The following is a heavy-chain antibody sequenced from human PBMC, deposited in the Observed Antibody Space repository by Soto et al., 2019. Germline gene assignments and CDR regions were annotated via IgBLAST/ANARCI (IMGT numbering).Heavy chain of an antibody. V-gene: IGHV4-30-4*01. CDR1: GGSISSGDYY. CDR3: ARAHPDLEMWIQAFDP. Sequence: PSETLSLTCTVSGGSISSGDYYWSWIRQPPGKGLEWIGYIYNSGSTYYNPSLKSRVTISVDTSKNQFSLNLSSVTAADTAVYYCARAHPDLEMWIQAFDPWGQG. D-gene: IGHD5-18*01. J-gene: IGHJ5*02. CDR2: IYNSGST.